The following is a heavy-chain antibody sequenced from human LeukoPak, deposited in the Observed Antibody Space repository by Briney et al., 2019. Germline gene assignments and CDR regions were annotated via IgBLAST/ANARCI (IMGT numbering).Heavy chain of an antibody. J-gene: IGHJ4*02. CDR1: GYTFTSYY. V-gene: IGHV1-46*03. Sequence: ASVKVSCKASGYTFTSYYMHWVRQAPGQGLEWMGIINPSGGSTSYVQKFQGRVTMTRDTSTSTVYMELSSLRSEDTAVYYCARDDYSGSCRSGYYFDYWGQGTLVTVSS. D-gene: IGHD1-26*01. CDR2: INPSGGST. CDR3: ARDDYSGSCRSGYYFDY.